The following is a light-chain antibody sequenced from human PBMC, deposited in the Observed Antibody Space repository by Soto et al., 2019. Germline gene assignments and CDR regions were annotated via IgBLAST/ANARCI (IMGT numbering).Light chain of an antibody. V-gene: IGKV3-11*01. CDR2: DAS. CDR1: QSVSSN. J-gene: IGKJ4*01. Sequence: IVMTQSPATLSVSPGERATLSCRASQSVSSNLAWYQQKSGQAPRLLIFDASNRATGIPARFSGSGSGTDFTLTISSLEPEDFAVYYCQQRSNWPPTFGGGTKVEIK. CDR3: QQRSNWPPT.